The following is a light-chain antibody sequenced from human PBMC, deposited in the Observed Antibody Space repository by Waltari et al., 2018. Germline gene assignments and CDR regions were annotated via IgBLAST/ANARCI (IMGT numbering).Light chain of an antibody. Sequence: DIQMTQSPSSLSASVGDRVTITWRASQGISYSLAWYQQKPGKAPKLLLYDAFTLKSGVPSRFSGSGSGADYALTISSLQPEDFATYYCQQYFVNPGFGPGTKLEI. CDR1: QGISYS. V-gene: IGKV1-NL1*01. CDR2: DAF. J-gene: IGKJ2*01. CDR3: QQYFVNPG.